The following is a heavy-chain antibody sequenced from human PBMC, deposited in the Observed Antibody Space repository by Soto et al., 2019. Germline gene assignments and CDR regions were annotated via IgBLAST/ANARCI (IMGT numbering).Heavy chain of an antibody. CDR2: INPNSGGT. CDR3: ARVNVVVVAATREYYFDY. V-gene: IGHV1-2*02. Sequence: ASVKVSCKASGYTFTGYYMHWVRQAPGQGLEWMGWINPNSGGTNYAQKFQGRVTMTRDTSISTAYMELSRLRSDDTAVYYCARVNVVVVAATREYYFDYWGQGTLVTVS. CDR1: GYTFTGYY. J-gene: IGHJ4*02. D-gene: IGHD2-15*01.